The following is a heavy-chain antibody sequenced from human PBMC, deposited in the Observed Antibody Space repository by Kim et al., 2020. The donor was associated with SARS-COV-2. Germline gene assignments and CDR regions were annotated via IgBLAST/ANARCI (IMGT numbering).Heavy chain of an antibody. CDR3: ASGSSGWSYYFDY. J-gene: IGHJ4*02. D-gene: IGHD6-19*01. Sequence: SIPPRTSRVTISVDTTKNQFSLKLSSVTAADTAVYYCASGSSGWSYYFDYWGQGTLVTVSS. V-gene: IGHV4-59*09.